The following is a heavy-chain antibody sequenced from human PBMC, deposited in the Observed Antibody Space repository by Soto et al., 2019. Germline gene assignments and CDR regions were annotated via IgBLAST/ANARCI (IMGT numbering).Heavy chain of an antibody. D-gene: IGHD4-17*01. J-gene: IGHJ3*02. V-gene: IGHV3-30*03. CDR2: ISYDGSNK. CDR1: GFTFSSYG. Sequence: GGSLRLSCAASGFTFSSYGMHWVRQAPGKGLEWVAVISYDGSNKYYADSVKGRFTISRDNSKNTLYLQMNSLRAEDTAVYYCGTRERFGYDYGGFWGDAFDIWGQGTMVTVSS. CDR3: GTRERFGYDYGGFWGDAFDI.